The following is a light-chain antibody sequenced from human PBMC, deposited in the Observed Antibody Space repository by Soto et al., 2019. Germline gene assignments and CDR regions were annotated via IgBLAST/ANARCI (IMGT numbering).Light chain of an antibody. V-gene: IGLV9-49*01. CDR1: SGYSNYK. J-gene: IGLJ3*02. CDR3: GADHGTGSKFVWV. CDR2: VGTGGIVG. Sequence: QSVLTQPPSASASLGASVTLTCTLSSGYSNYKVDWYQQRPGKGPRFVMRVGTGGIVGSKGDGIPDRFSVLGSGLNRYLTIKNIQEEDESDYHCGADHGTGSKFVWVFGGGTSSPS.